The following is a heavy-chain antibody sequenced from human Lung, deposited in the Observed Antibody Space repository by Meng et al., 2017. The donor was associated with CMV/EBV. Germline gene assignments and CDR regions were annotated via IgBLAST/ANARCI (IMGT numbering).Heavy chain of an antibody. D-gene: IGHD1-26*01. CDR2: ISAYNGNT. CDR1: GYTFTSYG. J-gene: IGHJ6*02. CDR3: ARIGATSSYYYGRDV. V-gene: IGHV1-18*01. Sequence: ASVKVSCKASGYTFTSYGISWVRQAPGQGLEWMGWISAYNGNTNYAQKLQGRVTMTTDTSTSTAYMELRSLRSDDTAVYYCARIGATSSYYYGRDVWGQGTXVTVSS.